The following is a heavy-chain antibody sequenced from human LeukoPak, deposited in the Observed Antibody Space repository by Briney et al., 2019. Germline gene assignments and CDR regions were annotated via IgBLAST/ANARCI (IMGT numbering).Heavy chain of an antibody. J-gene: IGHJ4*02. CDR3: AKDLGNSFDY. D-gene: IGHD4-23*01. CDR1: GFTFSGYG. Sequence: GVSLRLSCAASGFTFSGYGMHWVRQAPGKGLEWVAFIHYDRSDKYYADSVKGRFTISRDNSKNTLYLQMNSLRAEDTAVYYCAKDLGNSFDYWGQGTLVTVSS. CDR2: IHYDRSDK. V-gene: IGHV3-30*02.